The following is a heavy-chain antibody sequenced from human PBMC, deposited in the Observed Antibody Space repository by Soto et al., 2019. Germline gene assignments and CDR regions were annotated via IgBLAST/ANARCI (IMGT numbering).Heavy chain of an antibody. CDR3: VEMSGYSSGWVDY. J-gene: IGHJ4*02. V-gene: IGHV3-64D*06. CDR1: GFTFSSYA. D-gene: IGHD6-19*01. Sequence: EVQLVESGGGLVQPGGSLRLSCSASGFTFSSYAMHWVRQAPGKGLEYVSAIISNGGSTYYADSVKGRFTISRDNSKNTLYLQMSSLRAEDTAVYYCVEMSGYSSGWVDYWGQGTLVTVSS. CDR2: IISNGGST.